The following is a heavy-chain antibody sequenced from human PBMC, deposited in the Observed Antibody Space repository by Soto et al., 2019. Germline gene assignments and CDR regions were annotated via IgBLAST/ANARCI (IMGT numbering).Heavy chain of an antibody. CDR2: IIPMYGPA. D-gene: IGHD3-10*01. CDR3: ARVTSMVRGVIDNWFDP. V-gene: IGHV1-69*01. J-gene: IGHJ5*02. CDR1: GGTFSSYV. Sequence: QVPLVQSGAEVKKPGSSVTVSCKASGGTFSSYVIHWVRQAPGQGLEWMGGIIPMYGPAKYAQRFQGRVTITADESTTTVYMELTSLTSQDTAVYYCARVTSMVRGVIDNWFDPWSHGTLVTVSS.